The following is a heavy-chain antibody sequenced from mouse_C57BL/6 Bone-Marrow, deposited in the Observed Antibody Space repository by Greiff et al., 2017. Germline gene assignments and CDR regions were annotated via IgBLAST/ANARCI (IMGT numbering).Heavy chain of an antibody. V-gene: IGHV1-26*01. D-gene: IGHD3-2*02. CDR1: GYTFTDYY. Sequence: VQLQQSGPELVKPGASVKISCKASGYTFTDYYMNWVKQSHGKSLEWIGDINPNNGGTSYNQKFKGKATLTVDKSSSTAYMELRSLTSEDSAVYYCARTSSGPPWFAYWGQGTLVTVSA. CDR3: ARTSSGPPWFAY. J-gene: IGHJ3*01. CDR2: INPNNGGT.